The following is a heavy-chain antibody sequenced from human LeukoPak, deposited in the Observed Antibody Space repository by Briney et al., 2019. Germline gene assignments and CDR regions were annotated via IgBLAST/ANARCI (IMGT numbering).Heavy chain of an antibody. V-gene: IGHV4-59*01. CDR2: ISYSGRT. J-gene: IGHJ5*02. CDR3: ASDRWFDP. Sequence: SETQSLTCTVSGGSISRYYWSWIPQPLRKRLEWIGYISYSGRTNYNPSLKSRVTISVDTSKNQFSLKLSSVTAADTAVYYCASDRWFDPWGQGTLVTVSS. CDR1: GGSISRYY.